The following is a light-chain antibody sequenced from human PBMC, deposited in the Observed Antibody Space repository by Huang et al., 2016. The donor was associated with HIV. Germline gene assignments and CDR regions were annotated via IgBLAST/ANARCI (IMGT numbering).Light chain of an antibody. CDR2: KAS. J-gene: IGKJ4*01. CDR3: QQHEIYST. Sequence: DIHMTQSPSTLSASVGDRVTITCRASQSISNWLAWYQQKPGKAPKLLIYKASSVESGVPSRFSGSGSGTEFTLTISSLQPDDFATYYCQQHEIYSTFGGGTKVEIK. V-gene: IGKV1-5*03. CDR1: QSISNW.